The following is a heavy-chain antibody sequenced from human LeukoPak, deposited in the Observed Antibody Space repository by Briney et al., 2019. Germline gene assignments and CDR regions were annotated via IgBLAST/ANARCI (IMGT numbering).Heavy chain of an antibody. D-gene: IGHD5-24*01. J-gene: IGHJ4*02. Sequence: GGSLRLSCAASGFTFSSYGMSWVRQAPGKGLEWVSAISGSGGSTYYADSVKGRFTISRDNSENTLYLQMNSLRAEDTAVYYCAKVWDGYNYPAFDYWGQGTLVTVSS. CDR3: AKVWDGYNYPAFDY. V-gene: IGHV3-23*01. CDR1: GFTFSSYG. CDR2: ISGSGGST.